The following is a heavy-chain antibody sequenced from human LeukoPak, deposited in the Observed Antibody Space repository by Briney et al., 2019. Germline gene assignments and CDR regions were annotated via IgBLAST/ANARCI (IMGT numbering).Heavy chain of an antibody. CDR2: INSDGSST. CDR1: GFTFSTYS. Sequence: PGGSLRLSCAGSGFTFSTYSMHWVRQAPGKGLVWVSRINSDGSSTSYADSVKGRFTISRDNAKNTLYLQMNSLRAEDTAVYYCARVFKERYDSSGSFFDYWGQGTLVTVSS. CDR3: ARVFKERYDSSGSFFDY. D-gene: IGHD3-22*01. J-gene: IGHJ4*02. V-gene: IGHV3-74*01.